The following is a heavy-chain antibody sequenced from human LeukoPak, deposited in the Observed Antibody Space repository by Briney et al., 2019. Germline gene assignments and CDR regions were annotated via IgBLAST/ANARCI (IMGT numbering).Heavy chain of an antibody. V-gene: IGHV4-4*07. CDR1: GGSISSYY. D-gene: IGHD3-16*01. CDR2: IYSSGST. CDR3: ARDGAWGYFDY. Sequence: SETLSLTCTVSGGSISSYYWSWIRLPAGKGLERIGRIYSSGSTDYNPSLKSRVTMSVDTSKNHFSLKLNSVTAADTAVYYCARDGAWGYFDYWGQGTLVTVSS. J-gene: IGHJ4*02.